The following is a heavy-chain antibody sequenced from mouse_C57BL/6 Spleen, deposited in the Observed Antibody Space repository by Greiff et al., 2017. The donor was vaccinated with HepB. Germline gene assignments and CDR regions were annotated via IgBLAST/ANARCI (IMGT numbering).Heavy chain of an antibody. Sequence: EVKLEESGPGLVKPSQSLSLTCSVTGYSITSGYYWNWIRQFPGNKLEWMGYISYDGSNNYNPSLKNRISITRDTSKNQFFLKLNSVTTEDTATYYCARSGGSSYDWYFDVWGTGTTVTVSS. CDR3: ARSGGSSYDWYFDV. D-gene: IGHD1-1*01. CDR2: ISYDGSN. CDR1: GYSITSGYY. J-gene: IGHJ1*03. V-gene: IGHV3-6*01.